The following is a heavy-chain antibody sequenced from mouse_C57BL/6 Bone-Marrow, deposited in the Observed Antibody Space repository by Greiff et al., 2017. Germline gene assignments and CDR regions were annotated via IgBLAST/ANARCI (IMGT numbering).Heavy chain of an antibody. D-gene: IGHD1-1*01. J-gene: IGHJ2*01. CDR3: ARGGYYGSSYYFDY. Sequence: EVQLQESGGGLVQPGGSLKLSCAASGFTFSDYGMAWVRQAPRKGPEWVAFISNLAYSIYYADTVTGRFTISRENAKNTLYLEMSSLRSEDTAMYYCARGGYYGSSYYFDYWGQGTTLTVSS. CDR2: ISNLAYSI. CDR1: GFTFSDYG. V-gene: IGHV5-15*01.